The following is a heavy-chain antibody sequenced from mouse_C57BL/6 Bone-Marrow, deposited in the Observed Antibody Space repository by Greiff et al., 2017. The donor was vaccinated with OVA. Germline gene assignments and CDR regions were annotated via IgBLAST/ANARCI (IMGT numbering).Heavy chain of an antibody. CDR1: GYTFTSYW. J-gene: IGHJ2*01. D-gene: IGHD1-1*01. CDR3: TKVGITTYFDY. V-gene: IGHV1-5*01. Sequence: VQLQQSGTVLARPGASVKMSCKTSGYTFTSYWMHWVKQRPGQGLEWIWAIYPGNSDTSYNQKFKGKAKLTAVTSASTAYMELSSLTNEDSAVYYCTKVGITTYFDYWGQGTTLTVSS. CDR2: IYPGNSDT.